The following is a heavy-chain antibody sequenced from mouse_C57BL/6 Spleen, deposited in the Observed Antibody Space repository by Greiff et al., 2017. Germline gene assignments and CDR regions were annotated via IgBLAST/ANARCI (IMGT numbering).Heavy chain of an antibody. CDR3: TTGYYGNYVGGYAMDY. Sequence: VQLQQSGAELVRPGASVKLSCTASGFNIKDDYMHWVKQRPEQGLEWIGWIDPENGDTEYASKFQGKATITADTSSNTAYLQLSSLTSEDTAVYYCTTGYYGNYVGGYAMDYWGQGTSVTVSS. D-gene: IGHD2-1*01. CDR2: IDPENGDT. J-gene: IGHJ4*01. CDR1: GFNIKDDY. V-gene: IGHV14-4*01.